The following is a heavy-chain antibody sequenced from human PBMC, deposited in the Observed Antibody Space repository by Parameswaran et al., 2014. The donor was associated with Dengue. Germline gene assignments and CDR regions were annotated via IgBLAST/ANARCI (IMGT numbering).Heavy chain of an antibody. Sequence: VRQMPGKGLEWMGIIYPGDSDTRYSPSFQGQVTISADKSISTAYLQWSSLKASDTAMYYCARAYYYDSSGYYGNLEWFDPWGQGTLVTVSS. D-gene: IGHD3-22*01. CDR3: ARAYYYDSSGYYGNLEWFDP. CDR2: IYPGDSDT. V-gene: IGHV5-51*01. J-gene: IGHJ5*02.